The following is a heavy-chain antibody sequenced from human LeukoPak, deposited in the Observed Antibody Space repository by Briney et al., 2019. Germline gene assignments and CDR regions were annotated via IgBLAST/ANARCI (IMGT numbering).Heavy chain of an antibody. V-gene: IGHV7-4-1*02. CDR1: GYTFTSYA. CDR3: ARDRVYDILTGYPAELLDI. J-gene: IGHJ3*02. CDR2: INTNTGNP. D-gene: IGHD3-9*01. Sequence: ASVKASCKASGYTFTSYAMNWVRQAPGQGLEWMGWINTNTGNPTYAQGFTGRFVFSLDTSVSTAYLQISSLKAEDTAVYYCARDRVYDILTGYPAELLDIWGQGTMVTVSS.